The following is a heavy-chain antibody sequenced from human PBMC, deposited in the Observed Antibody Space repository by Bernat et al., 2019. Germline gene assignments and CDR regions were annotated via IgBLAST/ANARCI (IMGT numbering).Heavy chain of an antibody. Sequence: EVQLVESGGGLVQPGGSLRLSCAASGFTFSSYEMNWVRQAPGKGLEWVSYIGTTGSTIYYADSVKGRFTISRDNAKNSLYLQVNSLRAEDTAVYYCAGYSGYDLNFDSWGQGTLVTVSS. CDR1: GFTFSSYE. J-gene: IGHJ4*02. V-gene: IGHV3-48*03. CDR3: AGYSGYDLNFDS. D-gene: IGHD5-12*01. CDR2: IGTTGSTI.